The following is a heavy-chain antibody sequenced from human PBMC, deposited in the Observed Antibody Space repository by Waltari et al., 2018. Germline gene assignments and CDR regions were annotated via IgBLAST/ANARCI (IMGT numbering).Heavy chain of an antibody. CDR3: ARAPPRGYYYGMDV. CDR2: MYRGGST. J-gene: IGHJ6*02. CDR1: GFTVSSNY. Sequence: EVQLVESGGGLIQPGGSPRLSCAASGFTVSSNYMSWVRQAPGKGLEWVSGMYRGGSTYYADSVKGRFTISRDNSKTTLYLDMNSVRAEDMAVYYCARAPPRGYYYGMDVWGQGTTVTVSS. V-gene: IGHV3-53*01.